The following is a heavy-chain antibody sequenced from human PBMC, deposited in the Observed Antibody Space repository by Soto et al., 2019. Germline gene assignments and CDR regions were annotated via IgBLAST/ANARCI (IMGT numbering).Heavy chain of an antibody. Sequence: ASVKVSCKASGYTFTSYDINWVRQATGQGLEYLGWMNPNSGNTGYVQKFQGRVTMTTDTSTSTAYMELRSLRSDDTAVYYCARDSPPVDYWGQGTLVTVSS. V-gene: IGHV1-8*01. CDR2: MNPNSGNT. CDR3: ARDSPPVDY. J-gene: IGHJ4*02. CDR1: GYTFTSYD.